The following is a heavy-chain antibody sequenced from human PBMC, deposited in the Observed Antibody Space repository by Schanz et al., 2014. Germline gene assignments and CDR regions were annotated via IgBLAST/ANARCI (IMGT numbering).Heavy chain of an antibody. D-gene: IGHD6-19*01. CDR1: GFTSSNAW. CDR2: IKTKTDGGTT. CDR3: ARDRVQYSSGWYSDS. V-gene: IGHV3-15*01. J-gene: IGHJ4*02. Sequence: EVQLVESGGGLVQPGGSLRLSCAASGFTSSNAWMSWVRQAPGKGLEWVGRIKTKTDGGTTDYAAPVKGRFTISRDDSTNTLYLQMSSLRAEDTAVYYCARDRVQYSSGWYSDSWGQGTLVTVSS.